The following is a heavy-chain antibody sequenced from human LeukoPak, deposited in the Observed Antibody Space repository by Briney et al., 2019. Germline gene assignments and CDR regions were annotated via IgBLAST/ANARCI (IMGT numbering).Heavy chain of an antibody. CDR1: GFTFSSYN. J-gene: IGHJ3*02. CDR2: ISSSSSYI. CDR3: ARDLRSYGFREDDAFDI. Sequence: GGSLRLSCAASGFTFSSYNMNWVRQAPGKGLEWVSSISSSSSYIYYEDSVKGRFTISRDNAKKSLYLQMNSLRAEDTAVYYCARDLRSYGFREDDAFDIWGQGTMVTVSS. V-gene: IGHV3-21*01. D-gene: IGHD5-18*01.